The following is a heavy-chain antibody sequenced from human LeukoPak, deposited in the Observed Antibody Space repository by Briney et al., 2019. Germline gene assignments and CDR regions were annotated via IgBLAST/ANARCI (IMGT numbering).Heavy chain of an antibody. CDR1: GFTFSNYW. CDR3: ATSDYDSRYYFDF. Sequence: PGGSLRLSCAASGFTFSNYWMHWVRQAPGKGLVWVSRINSDGSITDYADSVKGRFTMSRDNAKNTLYLQVNTLRAEDTAVYYCATSDYDSRYYFDFWGKGTLVTVSS. CDR2: INSDGSIT. D-gene: IGHD3-3*01. J-gene: IGHJ4*02. V-gene: IGHV3-74*01.